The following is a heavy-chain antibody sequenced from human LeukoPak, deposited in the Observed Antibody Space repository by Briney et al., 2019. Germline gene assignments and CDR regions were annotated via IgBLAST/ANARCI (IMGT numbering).Heavy chain of an antibody. CDR2: IYYSGST. CDR1: GGSISSGDYY. Sequence: SETLSLTCTVSGGSISSGDYYWSWIRQPPGKGLEWIGYIYYSGSTYYNPSLKSRVTISVDTSKNQFSLKLNSVTAADTAVYYCARQPSRAGTTDWFDPWGQGTLVTVSS. V-gene: IGHV4-30-4*01. CDR3: ARQPSRAGTTDWFDP. J-gene: IGHJ5*02. D-gene: IGHD1-1*01.